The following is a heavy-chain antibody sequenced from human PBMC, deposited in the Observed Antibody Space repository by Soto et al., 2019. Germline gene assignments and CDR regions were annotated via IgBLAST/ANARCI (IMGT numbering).Heavy chain of an antibody. J-gene: IGHJ5*02. CDR1: GGSISSSSYY. V-gene: IGHV4-39*01. Sequence: SETLSLTCTVSGGSISSSSYYWCWIRQPPGKGLEWIGSIYYSGSTYYNPSLKSRVTISVDTSKNQFSLKLSSVTAADTAVYYCARQEGRITMIVVVIANWFDPWGQGTLVTVSS. D-gene: IGHD3-22*01. CDR3: ARQEGRITMIVVVIANWFDP. CDR2: IYYSGST.